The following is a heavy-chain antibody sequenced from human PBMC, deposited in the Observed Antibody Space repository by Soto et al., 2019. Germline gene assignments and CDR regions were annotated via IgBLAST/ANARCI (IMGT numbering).Heavy chain of an antibody. Sequence: SETLSLTCSVSGGSIGSSSYYFGWIRQPPGKGLEWIGSLYYTGTTYYNSSLKSRVTISADKSQNQFSLRLSSVTAADTAVYYCGSYCSRTCCHDWFDPWGQGTLVTVSS. CDR1: GGSIGSSSYY. CDR3: GSYCSRTCCHDWFDP. V-gene: IGHV4-39*01. J-gene: IGHJ5*02. CDR2: LYYTGTT. D-gene: IGHD2-2*01.